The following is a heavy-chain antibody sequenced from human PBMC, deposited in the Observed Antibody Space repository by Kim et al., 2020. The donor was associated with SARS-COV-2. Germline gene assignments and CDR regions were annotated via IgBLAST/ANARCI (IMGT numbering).Heavy chain of an antibody. CDR3: ARHSKWGGGRFQALDGFDI. J-gene: IGHJ3*02. CDR2: IYYTGNT. Sequence: SETLSHTCTVSGGSISSSGYYWGWIRQPPGKGLEWVGSIYYTGNTYYNPSLKSRATISVDTSRNQFSLKLSSVTAADTAIYHCARHSKWGGGRFQALDGFDIWGQGTMVTVSS. V-gene: IGHV4-39*01. D-gene: IGHD1-26*01. CDR1: GGSISSSGYY.